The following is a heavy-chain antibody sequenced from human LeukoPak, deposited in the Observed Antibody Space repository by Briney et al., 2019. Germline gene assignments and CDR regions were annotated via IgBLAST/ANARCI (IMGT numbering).Heavy chain of an antibody. CDR3: ARDPTQYLRYGHFDY. J-gene: IGHJ4*02. Sequence: GGSRRLSCAASGFTFSSSAMNWVRQAPGKGLEWVSSINNVASHIYYAHSVKGRFTISRDNAKNSLYLQMNSLSDEDTAVYYCARDPTQYLRYGHFDYWGQGTLVTVSS. V-gene: IGHV3-21*01. CDR2: INNVASHI. CDR1: GFTFSSSA. D-gene: IGHD5/OR15-5a*01.